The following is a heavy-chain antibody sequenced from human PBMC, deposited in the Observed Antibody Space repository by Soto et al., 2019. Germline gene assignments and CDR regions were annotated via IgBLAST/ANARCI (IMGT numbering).Heavy chain of an antibody. CDR2: INAGNGNT. CDR3: ARSIVVVTALDY. CDR1: GYTFTSYA. J-gene: IGHJ4*02. Sequence: QVQLVQSGAEEKKPGASVKVSCKASGYTFTSYAMHWVRQAPGQRLEWMGWINAGNGNTKYSQKFQGRVTITRDTSVSTAYMELSSLRYEDTAVYYCARSIVVVTALDYWGQGTLVTVSS. D-gene: IGHD2-21*02. V-gene: IGHV1-3*05.